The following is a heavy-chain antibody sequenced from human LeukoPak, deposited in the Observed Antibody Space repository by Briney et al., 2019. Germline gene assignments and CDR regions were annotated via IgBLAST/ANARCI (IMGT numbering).Heavy chain of an antibody. D-gene: IGHD3-22*01. J-gene: IGHJ4*02. V-gene: IGHV1-69*17. CDR2: IIVIFGIA. CDR1: GGTFSIYA. Sequence: GASVRVSFKASGGTFSIYAISWGGQAPGQGGEWRGGIIVIFGIAKYTQKFQGRVTITAEKSTSTAYMELSSLRSEDTAVYYCARVRDPYYDSSGYLVYWGQGTLVTVSS. CDR3: ARVRDPYYDSSGYLVY.